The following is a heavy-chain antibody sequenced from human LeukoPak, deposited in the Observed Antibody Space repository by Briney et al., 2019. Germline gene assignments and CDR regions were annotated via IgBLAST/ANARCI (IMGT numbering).Heavy chain of an antibody. CDR2: ISYDGSNK. D-gene: IGHD6-13*01. CDR3: ARETPYSSSWTVFDY. Sequence: GGSLRLSCAASSFTFSSYAMHWVRQAPGKGLEWVAVISYDGSNKYYADSVEGRFTISRDNSKNTLYLQMNSLRAEDTAVYYCARETPYSSSWTVFDYWGQGTLVTVSS. V-gene: IGHV3-30*04. J-gene: IGHJ4*02. CDR1: SFTFSSYA.